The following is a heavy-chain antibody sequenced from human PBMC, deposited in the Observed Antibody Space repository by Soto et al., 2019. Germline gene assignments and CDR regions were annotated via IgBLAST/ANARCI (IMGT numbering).Heavy chain of an antibody. CDR3: ARSDYYGSGSYYYPPDY. CDR1: GFTFSSYA. Sequence: GGSLRLSCAASGFTFSSYAMHWVRQAPGKGLEWVAVISYDGSNKYYADSVKGRFTISRDNSKNTLYLQMNSLRAEDTAVYYCARSDYYGSGSYYYPPDYWGQGTLVTVSS. J-gene: IGHJ4*02. D-gene: IGHD3-10*01. V-gene: IGHV3-30-3*01. CDR2: ISYDGSNK.